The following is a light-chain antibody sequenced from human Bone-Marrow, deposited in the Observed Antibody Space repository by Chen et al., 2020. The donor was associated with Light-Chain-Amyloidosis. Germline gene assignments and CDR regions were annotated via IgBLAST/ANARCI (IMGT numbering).Light chain of an antibody. J-gene: IGLJ3*02. CDR3: QVWDRSSDRPV. V-gene: IGLV3-21*02. CDR1: NLGSTS. Sequence: SYVLTPPSSVSVAPGHTATLPCGGNNLGSTSLHWYQQTPGQAPLLVVYDDSDRPSGIPERLSGSNSGNTATLTSSRVEAGDEADYYCQVWDRSSDRPVFGGGTKLTVL. CDR2: DDS.